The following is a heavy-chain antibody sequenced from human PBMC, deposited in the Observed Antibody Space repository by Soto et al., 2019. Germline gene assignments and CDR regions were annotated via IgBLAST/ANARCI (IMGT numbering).Heavy chain of an antibody. CDR1: GFTFSRYP. CDR2: ITYDGNNK. CDR3: AKGVGSYYFDY. V-gene: IGHV3-30-3*01. J-gene: IGHJ4*02. Sequence: QVQLVESGGGVVQPGRSLRLSCAASGFTFSRYPMYLVRQAPGKGLEWVAVITYDGNNKYYADSVKGRFTISRDNAKNTLYLQMNNLRPEDTAVYYCAKGVGSYYFDYWGQGTLVTVSS. D-gene: IGHD1-26*01.